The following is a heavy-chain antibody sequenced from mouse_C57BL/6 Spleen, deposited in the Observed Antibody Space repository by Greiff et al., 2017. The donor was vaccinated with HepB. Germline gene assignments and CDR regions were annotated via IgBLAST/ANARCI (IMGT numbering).Heavy chain of an antibody. J-gene: IGHJ2*01. Sequence: QVQLQQPGAELVRPGSSVKLSCKASGYTFTSYWMDWVKQRPGQGLEWIGNIYPSDSETHYNQKFKDKATLTVDKSSSTAYMQLSSLTSEDSAVYYCARNYGNYEDYFDYWGQGTTLTVSS. CDR2: IYPSDSET. CDR1: GYTFTSYW. CDR3: ARNYGNYEDYFDY. D-gene: IGHD2-1*01. V-gene: IGHV1-61*01.